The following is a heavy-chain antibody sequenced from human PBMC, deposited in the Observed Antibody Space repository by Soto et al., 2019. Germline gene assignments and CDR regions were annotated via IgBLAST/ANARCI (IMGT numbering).Heavy chain of an antibody. CDR3: ARDRVPAAIQTYYYYYYMDF. CDR2: TYYRSKWYN. Sequence: SQSLSLTCAISRDSVSSNSAAWNWIRQSPSRGLEWLGRTYYRSKWYNDYAVSVKSRITINPDTSKNQFSLQLNSVTPEDTAVYYCARDRVPAAIQTYYYYYYMDFWGKGTTVTVSS. D-gene: IGHD2-2*01. CDR1: RDSVSSNSAA. V-gene: IGHV6-1*01. J-gene: IGHJ6*03.